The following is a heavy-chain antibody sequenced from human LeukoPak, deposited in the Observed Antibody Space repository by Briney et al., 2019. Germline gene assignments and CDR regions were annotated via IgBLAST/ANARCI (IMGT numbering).Heavy chain of an antibody. CDR1: GFTFSSYA. Sequence: GGSLRLSCAASGFTFSSYAMSWVRQAPGKGLEWVSAIVGSGDATHYADSMRGRFTISRDNSKNILYLQMNSLRAEDTALYYCAKHYDSSGYYYDYWGQGTLVTVSS. J-gene: IGHJ4*02. CDR2: IVGSGDAT. D-gene: IGHD3-22*01. CDR3: AKHYDSSGYYYDY. V-gene: IGHV3-23*01.